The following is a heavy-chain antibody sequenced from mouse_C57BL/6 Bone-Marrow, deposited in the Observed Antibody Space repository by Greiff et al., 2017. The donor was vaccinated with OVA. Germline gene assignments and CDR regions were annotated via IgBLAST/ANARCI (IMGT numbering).Heavy chain of an antibody. CDR1: GYAFSSSW. J-gene: IGHJ4*01. D-gene: IGHD1-1*01. CDR3: ARFYGSSYHAMDY. CDR2: IYPGDGDT. V-gene: IGHV1-82*01. Sequence: VQLQQSGPELVKPGASVKISCKASGYAFSSSWMNWVKQRPGKGLEWIGRIYPGDGDTNYNGKFKGKATLTADNSSSTAYMQLSSLTSEDSAVYFCARFYGSSYHAMDYWGQGTAVTVSS.